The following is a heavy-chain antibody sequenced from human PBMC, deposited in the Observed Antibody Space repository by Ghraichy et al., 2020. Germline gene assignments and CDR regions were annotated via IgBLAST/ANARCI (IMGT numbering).Heavy chain of an antibody. CDR2: ISSSSTSI. Sequence: GGPLRLSCSASGFTFDRYSMNWVRQAPGKGLEWVSYISSSSTSIKYADSVKGRFTISRDNAKNSLWLQMHSLRDDDTAVYYCARVGYSGSPLGWGQGTLVTVSS. V-gene: IGHV3-48*02. D-gene: IGHD1-26*01. CDR3: ARVGYSGSPLG. CDR1: GFTFDRYS. J-gene: IGHJ4*02.